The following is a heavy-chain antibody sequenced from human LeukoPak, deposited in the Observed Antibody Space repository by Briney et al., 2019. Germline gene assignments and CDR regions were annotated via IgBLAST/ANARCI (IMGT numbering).Heavy chain of an antibody. D-gene: IGHD3-22*01. CDR3: AKGSSGYFADL. J-gene: IGHJ5*02. Sequence: GGSLRLSCAASGFTLDSYAMSWVRQAPGRGLEWVSSISGSGSSTYYADSVKGRFTISRDNSKNTLYLQMDSLRIEDTALYYCAKGSSGYFADLWGQGTLVTVSS. CDR1: GFTLDSYA. CDR2: ISGSGSST. V-gene: IGHV3-23*01.